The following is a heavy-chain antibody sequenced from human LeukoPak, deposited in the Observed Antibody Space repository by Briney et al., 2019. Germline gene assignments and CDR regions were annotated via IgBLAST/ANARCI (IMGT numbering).Heavy chain of an antibody. CDR3: AREFDP. Sequence: SETLSLTCTVAGGSISSYYWSWIRQPAGKVLEWIGRIYSSGSTNYNPSLKSRVTMSVDTSKHQFSLTLSSVTAADTAVYYCAREFDPWGQGTLVTVSS. CDR1: GGSISSYY. CDR2: IYSSGST. V-gene: IGHV4-4*07. J-gene: IGHJ5*02.